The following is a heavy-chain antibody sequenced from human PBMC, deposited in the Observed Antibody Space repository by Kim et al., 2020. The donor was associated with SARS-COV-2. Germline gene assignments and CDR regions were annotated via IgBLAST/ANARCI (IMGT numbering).Heavy chain of an antibody. D-gene: IGHD6-13*01. V-gene: IGHV5-10-1*01. CDR3: ARHRSSWSNIIDY. J-gene: IGHJ4*02. Sequence: YSPSFQGHVTISADKSISTAYLQWSSLKASDTAMYYCARHRSSWSNIIDYWGQGTLVTVSP.